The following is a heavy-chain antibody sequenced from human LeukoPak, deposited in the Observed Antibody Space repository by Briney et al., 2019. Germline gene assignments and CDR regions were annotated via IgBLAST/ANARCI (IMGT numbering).Heavy chain of an antibody. D-gene: IGHD2-21*01. CDR1: GFTFSDYY. Sequence: GGSLRLSCAASGFTFSDYYMSWIRQAPGKGPEWLSYITSSGSYTNYADSVRGRFTISRDNAKNSKFLQMNSLRSEATAVYYFERAPIGGGGAGGVFDYWGQGTLVAVSS. V-gene: IGHV3-11*06. CDR2: ITSSGSYT. CDR3: ERAPIGGGGAGGVFDY. J-gene: IGHJ4*02.